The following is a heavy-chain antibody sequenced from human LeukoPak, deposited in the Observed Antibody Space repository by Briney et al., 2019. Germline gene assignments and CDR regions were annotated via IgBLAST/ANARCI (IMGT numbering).Heavy chain of an antibody. Sequence: PGGSLRLSCAASGFTFSSYAMSWVRQAPGKGLEWVSAISGSGGSTYYADSVKGRFTISRDNSKNTLYLQMNSLRAEDTAVYYCAKVGPSYYYVSSSYYFDYWGQGTLVTVSS. D-gene: IGHD3-22*01. CDR2: ISGSGGST. J-gene: IGHJ4*02. CDR3: AKVGPSYYYVSSSYYFDY. V-gene: IGHV3-23*01. CDR1: GFTFSSYA.